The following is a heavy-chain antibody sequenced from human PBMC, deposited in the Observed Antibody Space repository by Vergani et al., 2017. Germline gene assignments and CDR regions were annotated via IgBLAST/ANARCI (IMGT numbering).Heavy chain of an antibody. CDR3: ARDNIAARHWDFDY. Sequence: QLQLQESGPGLVKPSETLSLTCTVSGGSISSSSYYWGWIRQPPGKGLEWIGSIYYSGSTYYNPSLKSRVTISVDTSKNQCSLKLSSVTAADTAVYYCARDNIAARHWDFDYWGQGTLVTVSS. D-gene: IGHD6-6*01. J-gene: IGHJ4*02. V-gene: IGHV4-39*07. CDR1: GGSISSSSYY. CDR2: IYYSGST.